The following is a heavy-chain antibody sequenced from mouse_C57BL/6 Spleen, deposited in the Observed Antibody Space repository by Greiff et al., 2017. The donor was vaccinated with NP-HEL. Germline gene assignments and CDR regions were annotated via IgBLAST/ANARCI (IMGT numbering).Heavy chain of an antibody. V-gene: IGHV1-61*01. D-gene: IGHD1-1*01. CDR3: ARSVITTVVVDYFDY. CDR2: IYPSDSET. J-gene: IGHJ2*01. CDR1: GYTFTSYW. Sequence: VQLQQSGAELVRPGSSVKLSCKASGYTFTSYWMDWVKQRPGQGLEWIGNIYPSDSETHYNQKFKDKATLTVDKSSSTAYMQLSSLTSEDSAVYYCARSVITTVVVDYFDYWGQGTTLTVSS.